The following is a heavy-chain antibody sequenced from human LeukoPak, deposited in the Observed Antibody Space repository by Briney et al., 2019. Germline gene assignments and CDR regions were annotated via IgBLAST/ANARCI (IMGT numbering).Heavy chain of an antibody. CDR2: ISTYNGNT. CDR1: GYTFTSSG. Sequence: GASVKVTCKASGYTFTSSGINWVRQAPGQGLEWMGWISTYNGNTNYAQKLQGRVTMTTDTSTSTAYMELRSLRSDDTAVYYCARAGPYGDYDYWGQGTLVTVSS. V-gene: IGHV1-18*01. CDR3: ARAGPYGDYDY. D-gene: IGHD4-17*01. J-gene: IGHJ4*02.